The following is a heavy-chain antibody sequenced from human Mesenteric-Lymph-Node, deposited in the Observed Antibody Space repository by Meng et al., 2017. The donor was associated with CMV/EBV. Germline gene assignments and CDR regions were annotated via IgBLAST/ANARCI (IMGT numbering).Heavy chain of an antibody. CDR2: LSTYNGDT. V-gene: IGHV1-18*01. D-gene: IGHD3-22*01. J-gene: IGHJ2*01. CDR3: ARRFPDSSGWGWYFDV. CDR1: GYTFTSYD. Sequence: ASVKVSCKASGYTFTSYDINWVRQATGQGLEWMGWLSTYNGDTEYEEKFQDRVTMTTDTSTNTAYMELRSLRSDDTAVYYCARRFPDSSGWGWYFDVWGRGTLVTVSS.